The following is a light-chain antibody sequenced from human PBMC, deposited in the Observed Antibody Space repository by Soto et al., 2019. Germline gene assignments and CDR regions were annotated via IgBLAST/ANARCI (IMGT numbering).Light chain of an antibody. CDR3: GAWDSSLSVGV. CDR2: DNN. V-gene: IGLV1-51*01. J-gene: IGLJ3*02. Sequence: QSVLTQPPSVSAAPGQRVTISCSGKYSNIGNNDVSWYQQLPGTAPKLLIYDNNKRPSGIPDRFSGSKSGASATLGITGLQTGDEADYYCGAWDSSLSVGVFGGGTKLTVL. CDR1: YSNIGNND.